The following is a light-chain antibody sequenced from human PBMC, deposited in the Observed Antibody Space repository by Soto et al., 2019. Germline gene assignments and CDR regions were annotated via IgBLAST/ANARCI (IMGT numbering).Light chain of an antibody. Sequence: QSVLTQPASVSGSPGQSITISCTGTSSDVGSYNPVSWYQQHPGKAPKLMIYEGSKRPSGVSNRFSGSKSGNTASLTISGLQAEDEADYYCCSYAGSSTCVFGGGTKLTVL. CDR1: SSDVGSYNP. CDR2: EGS. V-gene: IGLV2-23*01. CDR3: CSYAGSSTCV. J-gene: IGLJ2*01.